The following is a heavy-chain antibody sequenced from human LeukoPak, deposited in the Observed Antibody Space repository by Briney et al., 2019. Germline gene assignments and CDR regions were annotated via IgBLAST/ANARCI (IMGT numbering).Heavy chain of an antibody. CDR2: IYHSGST. CDR1: GGSISSGGYY. CDR3: ARVDVAPKAFDY. D-gene: IGHD5-12*01. Sequence: SETLSLTCTVSGGSISSGGYYWSWIRQPPGKGLEWIGYIYHSGSTYYNPSLKSRVTISVDRSKNQFSLKLSSVTAADTAVYYCARVDVAPKAFDYWGQGTLVTVSS. J-gene: IGHJ4*02. V-gene: IGHV4-30-2*01.